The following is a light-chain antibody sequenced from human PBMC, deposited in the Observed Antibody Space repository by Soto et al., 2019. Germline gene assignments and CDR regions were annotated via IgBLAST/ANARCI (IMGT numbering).Light chain of an antibody. CDR1: QDIKNY. CDR2: DAS. Sequence: DIQMTQSPSSLSASVGDRVTITCQASQDIKNYLNWYQQKPGKAPNLLIYDASNLKTGVPSRFSGSGSGTHCTLPISSLQPEDIATYYCQHYDHLPPLSFGGGTKVEIK. CDR3: QHYDHLPPLS. V-gene: IGKV1-33*01. J-gene: IGKJ4*01.